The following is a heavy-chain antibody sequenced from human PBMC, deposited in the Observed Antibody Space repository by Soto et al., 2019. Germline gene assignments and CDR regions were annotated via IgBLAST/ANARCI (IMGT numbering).Heavy chain of an antibody. CDR2: INPNSGGT. CDR3: ARVIKYYDFSSGPMHV. D-gene: IGHD3-3*01. Sequence: ASVKVSCKASGYTFTGYYMHWVRQAPGQGLEWMGWINPNSGGTNYAQKFQGWVTMTRDTSISTAYMELSRLRSDDTAVYYCARVIKYYDFSSGPMHVWGQGPTVTLSS. V-gene: IGHV1-2*04. CDR1: GYTFTGYY. J-gene: IGHJ6*02.